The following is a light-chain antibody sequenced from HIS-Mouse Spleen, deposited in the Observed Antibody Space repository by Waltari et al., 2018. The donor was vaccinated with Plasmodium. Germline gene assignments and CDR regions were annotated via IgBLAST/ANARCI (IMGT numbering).Light chain of an antibody. J-gene: IGLJ3*02. Sequence: SYDLTQPPPVTVSPGQTAWNTCSAVEFPKQYDSLHQKKSGQAPVLVIYEDSKRPARIPERFSGSSSGTMATLTISGAQVEDEDDYYCYSTDSSGNHRVFGGGTKLTVL. CDR2: EDS. CDR1: EFPKQY. CDR3: YSTDSSGNHRV. V-gene: IGLV3-10*03.